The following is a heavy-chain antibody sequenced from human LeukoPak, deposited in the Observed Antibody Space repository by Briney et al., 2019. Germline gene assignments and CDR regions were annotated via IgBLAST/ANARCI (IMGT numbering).Heavy chain of an antibody. CDR3: ASSSYARDGHNWFDP. D-gene: IGHD5-24*01. CDR1: GDSVSSNTAA. Sequence: SQTRSLTCAISGDSVSSNTAAWNWIRQSPSRGLEWLGRTYYRSKWYNDYAVSVKSRISINPDTSKNQFSLQLNSVTPEDTAVYYCASSSYARDGHNWFDPWGQGTLVTVSS. V-gene: IGHV6-1*01. CDR2: TYYRSKWYN. J-gene: IGHJ5*02.